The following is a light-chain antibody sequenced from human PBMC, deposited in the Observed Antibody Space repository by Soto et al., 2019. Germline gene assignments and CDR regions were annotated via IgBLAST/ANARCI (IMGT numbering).Light chain of an antibody. V-gene: IGKV3-15*01. CDR2: GAS. CDR1: QSVSSN. CDR3: QQYKNWPPTWT. J-gene: IGKJ1*01. Sequence: EILLTPSPAPLSVSPGERSTLSCRASQSVSSNLAWYQQKPGQAPRLLIYGASPRATGIPARFSGRGPGTEFTLTISSLQSEDFAVYYCQQYKNWPPTWTFGQGTKVDI.